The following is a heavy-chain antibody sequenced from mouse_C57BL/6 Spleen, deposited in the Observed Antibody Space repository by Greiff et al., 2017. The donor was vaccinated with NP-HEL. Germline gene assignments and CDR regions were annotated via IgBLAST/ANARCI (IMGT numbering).Heavy chain of an antibody. D-gene: IGHD2-4*01. CDR1: GFNIKDDY. J-gene: IGHJ2*01. Sequence: VQLQQSGAELVRPGASVKLSCTASGFNIKDDYMHWVKQRPEQGLEWIGWIDPENGDTEYASKFQGQATITADTSYNPAHLQLSSLTSEDTAVYYSTTSDDYERGFDYWGQGTTLTVSS. CDR2: IDPENGDT. CDR3: TTSDDYERGFDY. V-gene: IGHV14-4*01.